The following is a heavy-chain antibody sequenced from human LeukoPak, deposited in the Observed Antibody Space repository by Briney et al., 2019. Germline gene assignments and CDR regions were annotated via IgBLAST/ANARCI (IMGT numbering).Heavy chain of an antibody. CDR1: GFTFSSYA. D-gene: IGHD2-15*01. CDR2: ISGSGTST. V-gene: IGHV3-23*01. Sequence: GGSLRLSCAASGFTFSSYAMSWVRHAPGKGLEWVSTISGSGTSTYYADSVKGRFTISRDNSKDTLYLHMNNLTVEDTAVYYCAKAIAVGSEGVDVRGQGTTVTVSS. J-gene: IGHJ6*02. CDR3: AKAIAVGSEGVDV.